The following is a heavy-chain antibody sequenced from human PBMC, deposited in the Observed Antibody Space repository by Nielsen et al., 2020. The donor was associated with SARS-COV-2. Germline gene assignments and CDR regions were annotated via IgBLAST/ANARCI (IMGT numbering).Heavy chain of an antibody. J-gene: IGHJ4*02. CDR2: INPSGGST. CDR3: ATGTWFGIVVVVAAQRIDY. V-gene: IGHV1-46*01. D-gene: IGHD2-15*01. Sequence: WVRQAPGQGLEWMGIINPSGGSTSYAQKFQGRVTMTRDTSTSTVYMELSSLRSEDTAVYYCATGTWFGIVVVVAAQRIDYWGQGTLVTVSS.